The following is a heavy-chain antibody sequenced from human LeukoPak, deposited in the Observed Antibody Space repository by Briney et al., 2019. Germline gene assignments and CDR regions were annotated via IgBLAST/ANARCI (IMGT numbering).Heavy chain of an antibody. Sequence: SETLSLTCAVYGGSFSGYYWSWIRQPPGKGLEWIGEINHSGSTNYNPSLKSRVTMSVDTSKNQLSMELRFLTAADTAVYYCATSHDVKTAPYDLWGQGTLVTVSS. J-gene: IGHJ5*02. CDR2: INHSGST. CDR3: ATSHDVKTAPYDL. V-gene: IGHV4-34*01. D-gene: IGHD2-21*01. CDR1: GGSFSGYY.